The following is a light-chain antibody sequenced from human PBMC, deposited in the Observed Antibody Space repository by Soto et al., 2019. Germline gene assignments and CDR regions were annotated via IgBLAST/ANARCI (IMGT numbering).Light chain of an antibody. J-gene: IGKJ2*01. CDR1: QSITSH. CDR3: QQSYSMPPT. Sequence: DIQMTQSPSSLSASVGDRVTITCRASQSITSHLNWYQQKLGKAPKLLIYGASSLQTGVPSRISGSGSGTDFNLTISSLQPEDFATYYCQQSYSMPPTFGQGTKLEIK. CDR2: GAS. V-gene: IGKV1-39*01.